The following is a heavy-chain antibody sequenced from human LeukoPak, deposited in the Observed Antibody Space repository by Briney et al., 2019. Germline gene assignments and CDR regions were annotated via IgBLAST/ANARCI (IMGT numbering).Heavy chain of an antibody. V-gene: IGHV3-23*01. CDR3: AKDSGIAVAGNFDY. D-gene: IGHD6-19*01. CDR1: GFTFSSYA. CDR2: ISGSGDTT. Sequence: GGSLRLSCSASGFTFSSYAMSWVRQAPGKGLEWVSPISGSGDTTYYADSVRGRFTISRDNSKNTLYLQMNSLRAEDTAVYYCAKDSGIAVAGNFDYWGQGTLVAVPS. J-gene: IGHJ4*02.